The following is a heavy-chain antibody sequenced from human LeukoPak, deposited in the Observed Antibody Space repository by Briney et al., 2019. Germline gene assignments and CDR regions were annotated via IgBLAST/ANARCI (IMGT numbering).Heavy chain of an antibody. J-gene: IGHJ4*02. D-gene: IGHD1-26*01. V-gene: IGHV3-48*04. CDR3: ARDYRSTFDY. Sequence: GGSLRLSCAASGFTFSSYAMSWVRQAPGKGLEWVSYISSSGTTISYTDSVKGRFTISRDNAKNSLYLQMNSLRAEDTAVYYCARDYRSTFDYWGQGTLVTVSS. CDR1: GFTFSSYA. CDR2: ISSSGTTI.